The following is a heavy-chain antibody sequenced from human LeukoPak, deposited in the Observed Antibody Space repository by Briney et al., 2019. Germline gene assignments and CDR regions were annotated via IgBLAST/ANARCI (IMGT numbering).Heavy chain of an antibody. Sequence: GESLKISCKGSGYSFANYWIGWVRQMPGQGLEWMGIIYPDDSDTRYSPSFLGQVTISADKSISTAYLQWSSLKASDTAMYYCARPVEMATSPFDYWGQGTLVTVSS. J-gene: IGHJ4*02. CDR2: IYPDDSDT. D-gene: IGHD5-24*01. V-gene: IGHV5-51*01. CDR3: ARPVEMATSPFDY. CDR1: GYSFANYW.